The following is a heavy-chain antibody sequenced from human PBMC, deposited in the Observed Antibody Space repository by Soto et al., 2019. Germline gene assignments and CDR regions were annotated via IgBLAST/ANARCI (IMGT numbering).Heavy chain of an antibody. CDR1: GFTFGTYA. CDR3: AKFRGTSYSYYYMDV. J-gene: IGHJ6*03. Sequence: EVQLLESGGGLVQPGGSLRLSCAASGFTFGTYAMKWLRQAPGRGLECVSFISGSGRTTYYADSVKGRFTVSRDNSKNTMYLQMNSVSAEDTALYYWAKFRGTSYSYYYMDVWGKGTTVTVSS. CDR2: ISGSGRTT. D-gene: IGHD3-16*01. V-gene: IGHV3-23*01.